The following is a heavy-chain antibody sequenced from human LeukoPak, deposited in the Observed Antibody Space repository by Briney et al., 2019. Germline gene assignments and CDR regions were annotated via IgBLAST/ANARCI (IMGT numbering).Heavy chain of an antibody. Sequence: GGSLRLSCTASGFTFSSYAMSWVRQAPGKGLEWVSVISGSGQSTFYADSVRGRFTISRDNSKNTLYLQMNSLRAEDTAVYYCAKTKRFLEWSAHDYWGQGILVTVAS. CDR3: AKTKRFLEWSAHDY. D-gene: IGHD3-3*01. J-gene: IGHJ4*02. CDR1: GFTFSSYA. CDR2: ISGSGQST. V-gene: IGHV3-23*01.